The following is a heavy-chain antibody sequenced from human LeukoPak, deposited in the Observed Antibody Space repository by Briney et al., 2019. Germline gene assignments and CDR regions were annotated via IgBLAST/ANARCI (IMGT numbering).Heavy chain of an antibody. CDR3: ASVVGATDPNAFDI. V-gene: IGHV4-61*02. CDR1: GGSISSGSYY. CDR2: IYTSGST. D-gene: IGHD1-26*01. Sequence: SETLSLTCTVSGGSISSGSYYWSWIRQPAGKGLEWIGRIYTSGSTNYNPSLKSRVTISVDTSKNQFSLKLSSVTAADTAVYYCASVVGATDPNAFDIWGQGTMVTVSS. J-gene: IGHJ3*02.